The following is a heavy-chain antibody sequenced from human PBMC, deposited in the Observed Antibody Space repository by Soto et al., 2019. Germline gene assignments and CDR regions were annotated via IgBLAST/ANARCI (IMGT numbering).Heavy chain of an antibody. CDR2: TYYRSKWYN. Sequence: PSQSRSLTCAISGESVSSNSAAWNWIRESPSRGLEWLGRTYYRSKWYNDYAVSVKSRITINPDTSKNQFSLQLNSVTPEDTAVYYCARRLVISGYYYRDVWGKGTTFTVSS. CDR1: GESVSSNSAA. V-gene: IGHV6-1*01. D-gene: IGHD3-22*01. J-gene: IGHJ6*03. CDR3: ARRLVISGYYYRDV.